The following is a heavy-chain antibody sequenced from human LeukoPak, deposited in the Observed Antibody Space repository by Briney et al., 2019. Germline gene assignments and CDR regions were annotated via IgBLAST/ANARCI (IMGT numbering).Heavy chain of an antibody. Sequence: PSETLSLTCAVYGGSFSDYYWSWIRQPPGKGLEWIGEIRHSGSTNYNPSLKSRTTISVDSSKNQFSLNLSSVTAADTAVYYCARVKGRDSSSWLSKTGLDYWGQGTLVTVSS. D-gene: IGHD6-13*01. J-gene: IGHJ4*02. V-gene: IGHV4-34*01. CDR1: GGSFSDYY. CDR3: ARVKGRDSSSWLSKTGLDY. CDR2: IRHSGST.